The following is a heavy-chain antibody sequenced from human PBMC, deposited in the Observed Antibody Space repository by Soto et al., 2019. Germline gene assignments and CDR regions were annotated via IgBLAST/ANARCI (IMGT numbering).Heavy chain of an antibody. D-gene: IGHD1-1*01. CDR1: GYTFTDYF. Sequence: QVQLVQSGAEVRKPGASVKVACTASGYTFTDYFIHWVRQAPGQGLEWLGWINPATGGTVFAQNFQGRVTMARDTPVNTVNMELSSLRSGDTALYYCARYTQYSASLEFDYWGQGTLVAVSS. J-gene: IGHJ4*02. V-gene: IGHV1-2*02. CDR3: ARYTQYSASLEFDY. CDR2: INPATGGT.